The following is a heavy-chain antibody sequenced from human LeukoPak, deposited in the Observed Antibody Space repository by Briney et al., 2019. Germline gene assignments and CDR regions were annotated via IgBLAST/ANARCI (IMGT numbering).Heavy chain of an antibody. J-gene: IGHJ4*02. Sequence: GGSLRLSCAASGFTFSDYYMSWIRQAPGKGLEWVANIKQDGSEKYYVDSVKGRFTISRDNAKNSLYLQMNSLRAEDTAVYYCARDKTGGFDYWGQGTLVTVSS. CDR3: ARDKTGGFDY. V-gene: IGHV3-7*01. D-gene: IGHD1-1*01. CDR2: IKQDGSEK. CDR1: GFTFSDYY.